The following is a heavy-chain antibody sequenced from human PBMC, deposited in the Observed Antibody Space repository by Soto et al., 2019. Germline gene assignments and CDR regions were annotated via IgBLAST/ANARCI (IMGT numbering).Heavy chain of an antibody. CDR3: ARRYGDAFDI. CDR2: IYYSGST. V-gene: IGHV4-59*08. CDR1: GGSISSYY. D-gene: IGHD4-17*01. Sequence: SETLSLTCTVSGGSISSYYWSWIRQPPGKGLEWIGYIYYSGSTNYNPFLKSRVTISVDTSKNQFSLKLSSVTAADTAVYYCARRYGDAFDIWGQGTMVTVSS. J-gene: IGHJ3*02.